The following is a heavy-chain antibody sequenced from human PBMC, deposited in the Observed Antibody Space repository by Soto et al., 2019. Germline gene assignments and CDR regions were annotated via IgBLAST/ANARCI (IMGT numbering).Heavy chain of an antibody. CDR1: GFTFRGYA. V-gene: IGHV3-23*01. CDR2: ISGSGRST. Sequence: LLFESGGGLVQPGGSLRLSCSASGFTFRGYAVNWVRQAPGQGLEWVSAISGSGRSTYYAYSVQGRFTISKDNSRNTLYLHMDRLRAEDTAIYDRAKDPHWSGNYCPPAFDYWGQGNLVTVSS. D-gene: IGHD3-3*01. J-gene: IGHJ4*02. CDR3: AKDPHWSGNYCPPAFDY.